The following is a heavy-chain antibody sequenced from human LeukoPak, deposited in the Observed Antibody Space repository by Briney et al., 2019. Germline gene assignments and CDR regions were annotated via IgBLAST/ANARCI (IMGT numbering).Heavy chain of an antibody. Sequence: PSQTLSLTCTVSGGSISSGSYYWSWIRQPAGKGLEWIGRIYTNGSTNYNPSLKSRVTISVDTSKNQFSLKLSSVTAADTAVYYCARGREQWLPFDNWGQGTLVTVSS. CDR2: IYTNGST. J-gene: IGHJ4*02. CDR1: GGSISSGSYY. V-gene: IGHV4-61*02. D-gene: IGHD6-19*01. CDR3: ARGREQWLPFDN.